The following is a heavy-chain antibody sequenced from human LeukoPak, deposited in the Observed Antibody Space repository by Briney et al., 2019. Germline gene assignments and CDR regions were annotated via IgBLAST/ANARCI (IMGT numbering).Heavy chain of an antibody. CDR3: ARVGLSEFGDPSGAFDI. CDR1: GGSISSYY. V-gene: IGHV4-59*01. D-gene: IGHD3-10*01. CDR2: IYYSGST. Sequence: SETLSLTCTVSGGSISSYYWSWIRQPPGKGLEWIGYIYYSGSTNYNPSLKSRVTISVDTSKNQFSLKLSSVTAADTAVYYCARVGLSEFGDPSGAFDIWGQGTMVTVSS. J-gene: IGHJ3*02.